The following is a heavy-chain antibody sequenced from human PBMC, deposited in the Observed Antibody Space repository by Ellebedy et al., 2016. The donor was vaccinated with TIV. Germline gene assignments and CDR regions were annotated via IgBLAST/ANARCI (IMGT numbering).Heavy chain of an antibody. V-gene: IGHV3-7*01. J-gene: IGHJ3*02. D-gene: IGHD4-17*01. CDR1: GFSFRSYW. Sequence: GGSLRLSCAASGFSFRSYWMSWVRQAPGKGLEWVANIKQDGSEKYHVDSVRGRFTISRDNARNALYLQMNSLTAEDTAVYYCVTDGSYGDYAFPRHAFEMWGLGTMVTVS. CDR3: VTDGSYGDYAFPRHAFEM. CDR2: IKQDGSEK.